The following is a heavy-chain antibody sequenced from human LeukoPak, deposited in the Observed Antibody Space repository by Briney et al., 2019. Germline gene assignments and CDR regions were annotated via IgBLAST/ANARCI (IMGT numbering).Heavy chain of an antibody. V-gene: IGHV1-69*05. D-gene: IGHD2-2*01. CDR1: GGTFSSYA. CDR3: ARGAVVVPAAHYYYYYYMDV. Sequence: SVKVSCKASGGTFSSYAISWVRQAPGQGLEWMGGIIPIFGTANYAQKFQGRVTITTDESTSTAYTELSSLRSEDTAVYYCARGAVVVPAAHYYYYYYMDVWGKGTTVTVSS. CDR2: IIPIFGTA. J-gene: IGHJ6*03.